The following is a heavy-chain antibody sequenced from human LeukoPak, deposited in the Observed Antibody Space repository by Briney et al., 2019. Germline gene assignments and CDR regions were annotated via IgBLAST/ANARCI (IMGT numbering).Heavy chain of an antibody. V-gene: IGHV1-18*01. CDR2: ISAYKGNT. Sequence: GASVKVSCKASGGTFSSYAISWVRQAPGQGLEWMGWISAYKGNTNYAQKLQGRVTMTTDTSTNTAYVELRSLRSDDTAVYYCARDARESSRYDFWSGYYTGDDAFDIWGQGTMVTVSS. J-gene: IGHJ3*02. CDR1: GGTFSSYA. D-gene: IGHD3-3*01. CDR3: ARDARESSRYDFWSGYYTGDDAFDI.